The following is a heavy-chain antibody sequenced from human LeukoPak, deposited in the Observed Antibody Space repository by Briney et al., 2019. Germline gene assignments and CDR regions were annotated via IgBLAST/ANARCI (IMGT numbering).Heavy chain of an antibody. D-gene: IGHD1-20*01. V-gene: IGHV1-18*01. Sequence: ASVKVSCTASGYTFTSYGISWVRQAPGQGLEWMGWISAYNGNTNYAQKLQGRVTMTTDTSTSTAYMELRSLRSDDTAVYYCARAEYNWNEFDYWGQGTLVTVSS. J-gene: IGHJ4*02. CDR3: ARAEYNWNEFDY. CDR2: ISAYNGNT. CDR1: GYTFTSYG.